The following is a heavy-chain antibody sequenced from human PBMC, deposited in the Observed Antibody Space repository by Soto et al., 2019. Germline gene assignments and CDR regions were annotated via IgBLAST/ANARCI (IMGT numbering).Heavy chain of an antibody. D-gene: IGHD4-17*01. J-gene: IGHJ6*02. CDR3: ARDRPTGDPYGEVGMDV. Sequence: ISSYYWSWIRQPPGKGLEWIWYIYYSGSTNYNPSLKSRVTISVDTSKNQFSLKLSSVTAADTAVYYCARDRPTGDPYGEVGMDVWGQGPTVTVSS. V-gene: IGHV4-59*01. CDR1: ISSYY. CDR2: IYYSGST.